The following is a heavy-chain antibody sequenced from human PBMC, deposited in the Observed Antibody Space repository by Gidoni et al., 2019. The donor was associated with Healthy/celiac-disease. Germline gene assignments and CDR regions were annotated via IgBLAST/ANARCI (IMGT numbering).Heavy chain of an antibody. CDR1: GFTFSSYG. V-gene: IGHV3-30*18. CDR3: AKGPGSDHFDY. Sequence: QVQLVESGGGVVQPGRSLRLSCAASGFTFSSYGMHWVRQAPGKGLEWVAVISYDGSNKYYADSVKGRFTISRDNSKNTLYLQMNSLRAEDTAVYYCAKGPGSDHFDYWGQGTLVTVSS. D-gene: IGHD3-16*02. CDR2: ISYDGSNK. J-gene: IGHJ4*02.